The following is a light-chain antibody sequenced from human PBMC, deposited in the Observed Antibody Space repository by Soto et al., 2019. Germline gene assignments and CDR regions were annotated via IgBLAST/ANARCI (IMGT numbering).Light chain of an antibody. CDR1: SSDVGTYNL. CDR3: CSYGGSSALPYV. CDR2: EVT. J-gene: IGLJ1*01. V-gene: IGLV2-23*02. Sequence: QSVLAQPASVSGSPEQSVTISCTGTSSDVGTYNLVSWYQQHPGKAPKLIIYEVTERPSGVSNRFSGSKFGNTASLTISGLLPEDEADYYCCSYGGSSALPYVFGTGTKVTVL.